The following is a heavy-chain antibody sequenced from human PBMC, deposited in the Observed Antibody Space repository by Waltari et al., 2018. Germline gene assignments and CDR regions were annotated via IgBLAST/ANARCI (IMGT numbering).Heavy chain of an antibody. CDR2: NYYSGST. CDR3: ASTVYYDSSGWTYYFDY. Sequence: QLQLQESGPGLVKPSETLSLTCTVSGGSISSSSYYWGWIRQPPGKGLEWIGSNYYSGSTYYNPSLKSRVTLSVDTSKNQFSLKLSSVTAADTAVYYCASTVYYDSSGWTYYFDYWGQGTLVTVSS. J-gene: IGHJ4*02. D-gene: IGHD3-22*01. CDR1: GGSISSSSYY. V-gene: IGHV4-39*01.